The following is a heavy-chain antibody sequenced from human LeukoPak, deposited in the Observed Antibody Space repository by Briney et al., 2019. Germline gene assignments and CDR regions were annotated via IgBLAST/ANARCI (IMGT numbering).Heavy chain of an antibody. CDR1: GGSISSSSNY. CDR3: ARDKEWLLFDC. D-gene: IGHD3-3*01. J-gene: IGHJ4*02. V-gene: IGHV4-39*07. Sequence: SETLSLTCTVSGGSISSSSNYWGWIRQPPGKGLEWIGSIYYSGSTYYNPSLKSRVTISVDTSKNQFSLKLSSVTAADTAVYFCARDKEWLLFDCWGQGTLVTVSS. CDR2: IYYSGST.